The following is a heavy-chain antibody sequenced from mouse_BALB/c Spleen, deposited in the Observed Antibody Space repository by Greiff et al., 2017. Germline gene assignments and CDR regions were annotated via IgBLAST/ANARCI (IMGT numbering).Heavy chain of an antibody. J-gene: IGHJ2*01. V-gene: IGHV8-12*01. CDR2: IYWDDDK. Sequence: QVTLKESGPGILQPSQTLSLTCSFSGFSLSTSGMGVSWIRQPSGKGLEWLAHIYWDDDKRYNPSLKSRLTISKDTSRNQVFLKITSVDTADTATYYCARRITTVVATEDYWGQGTTLTVSS. CDR3: ARRITTVVATEDY. CDR1: GFSLSTSGMG. D-gene: IGHD1-1*01.